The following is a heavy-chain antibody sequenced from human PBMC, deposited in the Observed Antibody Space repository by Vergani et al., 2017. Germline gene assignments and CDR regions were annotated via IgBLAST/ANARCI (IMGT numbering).Heavy chain of an antibody. CDR1: GGSISSGNYY. V-gene: IGHV4-61*02. CDR2: IYTSGST. Sequence: QVQLQESGPGLVRPSQTLSLTCTVSGGSISSGNYYWSWIRQPAGKGLEWIGRIYTSGSTNYNPSLKSRVTISADTSKNQFSLNLTSVTAADTAVYYCTRHGRSGWAGYFQHWGQGTLVTASS. CDR3: TRHGRSGWAGYFQH. D-gene: IGHD6-19*01. J-gene: IGHJ1*01.